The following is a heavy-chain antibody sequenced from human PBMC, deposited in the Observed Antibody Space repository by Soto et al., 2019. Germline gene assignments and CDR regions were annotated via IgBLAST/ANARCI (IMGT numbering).Heavy chain of an antibody. D-gene: IGHD2-2*01. J-gene: IGHJ3*02. Sequence: ASVKVSCKASGYTFTSYVISWVRQAPGQGLEWMGWISAYNGNTNYAQKLQGRVTMTRNTSISTAYMELSSLRSEDTAVYYCATQLTVLDAFDIWGQGTMVTVSS. V-gene: IGHV1-18*01. CDR1: GYTFTSYV. CDR3: ATQLTVLDAFDI. CDR2: ISAYNGNT.